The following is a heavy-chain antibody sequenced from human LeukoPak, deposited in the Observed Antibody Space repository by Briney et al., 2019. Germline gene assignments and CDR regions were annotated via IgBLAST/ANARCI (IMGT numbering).Heavy chain of an antibody. CDR3: ARSVATIVDAFDI. CDR1: GGSFSGYY. D-gene: IGHD5-12*01. Sequence: PSETLSLTCAVYGGSFSGYYWSWIRQPPGKGLEWIGEINHSGNTNYNPSLKSRVTISVDTSKNQFSLKLSSVTAADTAAYYCARSVATIVDAFDIWGQGTMVTVSS. J-gene: IGHJ3*02. CDR2: INHSGNT. V-gene: IGHV4-34*01.